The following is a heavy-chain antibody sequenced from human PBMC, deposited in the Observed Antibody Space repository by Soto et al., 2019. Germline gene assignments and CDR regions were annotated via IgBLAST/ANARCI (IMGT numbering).Heavy chain of an antibody. CDR3: ARGRYGDY. D-gene: IGHD1-1*01. J-gene: IGHJ4*02. V-gene: IGHV1-18*01. CDR2: ISAHSGNT. CDR1: GYAFTTYG. Sequence: QVHLVQSGAEVKKPGASVKVSCKGSGYAFTTYGITWVRQAPGQGLEWMGWISAHSGNTNYAQKLQGRVTVTRDTSTSRAYRELRSLRSADTAVDYCARGRYGDYWGQGALVTFSS.